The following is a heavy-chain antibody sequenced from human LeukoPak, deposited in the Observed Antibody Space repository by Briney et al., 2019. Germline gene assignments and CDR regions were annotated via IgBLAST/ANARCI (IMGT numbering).Heavy chain of an antibody. CDR2: FDPEDGET. CDR3: ATDVYYDSSGRKGTDY. J-gene: IGHJ4*02. V-gene: IGHV1-24*01. D-gene: IGHD3-22*01. CDR1: GGTFSSYA. Sequence: ASVKVSCKASGGTFSSYAISWVRQAPGQGLEWMGGFDPEDGETIYAQKFQGRVTMTEDTSTDTAYMELSSLRSEDTAVYYCATDVYYDSSGRKGTDYWGQGTLVTVSS.